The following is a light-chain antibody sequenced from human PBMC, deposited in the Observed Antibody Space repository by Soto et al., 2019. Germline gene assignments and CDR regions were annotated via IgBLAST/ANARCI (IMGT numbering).Light chain of an antibody. CDR3: QTWGTGILV. J-gene: IGLJ3*02. Sequence: QLVLTQSPSASASLGASVKLTCTLSSGHSSYTIAWHQQQPEKGTRYLMKLNSDGSHSTGDGIPDRFSGSSSGAERYLTSSSVQSEDEADDYCQTWGTGILVFGGGTKLTVI. CDR1: SGHSSYT. CDR2: LNSDGSH. V-gene: IGLV4-69*01.